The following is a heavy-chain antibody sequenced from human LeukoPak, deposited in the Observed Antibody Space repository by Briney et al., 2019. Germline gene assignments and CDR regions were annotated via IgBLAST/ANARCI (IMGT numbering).Heavy chain of an antibody. V-gene: IGHV3-53*01. J-gene: IGHJ4*02. CDR3: ARGGYSSGRARDYFDY. CDR2: IYSGGST. Sequence: GGSLRLSCAASGFTVSSNYMSWVRQAPGKGLEWVSVIYSGGSTYYADPVKGRFTISRDNSKNTLYLQMNSLRAEDTAVYYCARGGYSSGRARDYFDYWGQGTLVTVSS. D-gene: IGHD6-19*01. CDR1: GFTVSSNY.